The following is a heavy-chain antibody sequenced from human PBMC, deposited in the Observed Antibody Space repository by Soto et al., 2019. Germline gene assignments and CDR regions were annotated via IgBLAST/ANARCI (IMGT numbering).Heavy chain of an antibody. CDR2: IYRTGST. D-gene: IGHD1-7*01. J-gene: IGHJ4*02. CDR3: ASRDPGTSVDY. V-gene: IGHV4-4*02. CDR1: GGSFTSNNW. Sequence: QVQLQESGPGLVTPSGTLSLTCAVSGGSFTSNNWWTWVRQPPGQGLEGIGEIYRTGSTNYHPSLKSRVTPALDKSENHFSLKVTSLTAADTAVYYCASRDPGTSVDYWGQGTLVTVSS.